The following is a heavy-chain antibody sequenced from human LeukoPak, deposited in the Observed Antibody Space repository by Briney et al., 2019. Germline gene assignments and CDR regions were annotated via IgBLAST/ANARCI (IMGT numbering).Heavy chain of an antibody. D-gene: IGHD3-16*02. CDR1: GCTFTDYY. CDR3: ARGGIVMGDYDWFDP. V-gene: IGHV1-2*02. J-gene: IGHJ5*02. CDR2: INPNSGAT. Sequence: ASVKVSCKASGCTFTDYYVHWVRQVPGQGLQWLGWINPNSGATNYAQKFQGRVTMARDTSIDTAYMDLSRLTSDDTAVYFCARGGIVMGDYDWFDPWGQGTLVTVSS.